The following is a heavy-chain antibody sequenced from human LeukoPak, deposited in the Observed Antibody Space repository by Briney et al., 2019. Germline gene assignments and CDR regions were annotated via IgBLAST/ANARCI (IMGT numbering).Heavy chain of an antibody. Sequence: SVKVSCKASGGTFSSYSISWVRQAPGQGLEWMGRIIPIFGTANYAQKFQGRVTITTDESTSTAYMELSSLRSEDTAVYYCAREGSNAFDIWGQGTMVTVSS. CDR1: GGTFSSYS. CDR2: IIPIFGTA. V-gene: IGHV1-69*05. J-gene: IGHJ3*02. CDR3: AREGSNAFDI.